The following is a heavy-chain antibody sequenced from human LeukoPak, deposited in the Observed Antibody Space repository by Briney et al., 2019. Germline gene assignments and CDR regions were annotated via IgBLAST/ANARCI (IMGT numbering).Heavy chain of an antibody. Sequence: PGGSLRLSCAASGFTFSSYAMSWVRQAPGKGLEWVSAISGSGGSTYYADSVKGRFTISRDNSKNTLYLQMNSLRAEDTAVYYCAKVPYSSSWYLVGQWGQGTLVTVSS. V-gene: IGHV3-23*01. CDR3: AKVPYSSSWYLVGQ. D-gene: IGHD6-13*01. J-gene: IGHJ4*02. CDR1: GFTFSSYA. CDR2: ISGSGGST.